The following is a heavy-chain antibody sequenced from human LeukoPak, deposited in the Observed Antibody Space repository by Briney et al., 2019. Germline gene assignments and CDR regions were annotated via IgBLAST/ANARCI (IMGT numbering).Heavy chain of an antibody. CDR3: ARDGYYYGSGSYHKVDFDY. CDR1: GFTFSSYS. Sequence: GGSLRFSCAASGFTFSSYSMNWVRQAPGKGLEWVSYISSRSSTIYYADSVKGRFTISRDNAKNSLYLQMNSLRAEDTAVYYCARDGYYYGSGSYHKVDFDYWGQGTLVTVSS. D-gene: IGHD3-10*01. J-gene: IGHJ4*02. CDR2: ISSRSSTI. V-gene: IGHV3-48*01.